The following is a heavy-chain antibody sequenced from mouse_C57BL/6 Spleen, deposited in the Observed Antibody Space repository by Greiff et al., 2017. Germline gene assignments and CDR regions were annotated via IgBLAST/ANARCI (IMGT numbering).Heavy chain of an antibody. D-gene: IGHD2-5*01. CDR2: ISNGGGST. CDR3: ARGDYSNFYAMDY. Sequence: EVKVVESGGGLVQPGGSLKLSCAASGFTFSDYYMYWVRQTPEKRLEWVAYISNGGGSTYYPDTVKGRFTISRDNAKNTLYLQMSRLKSEDTAMYYCARGDYSNFYAMDYWGQGTSVTVSS. V-gene: IGHV5-12*01. CDR1: GFTFSDYY. J-gene: IGHJ4*01.